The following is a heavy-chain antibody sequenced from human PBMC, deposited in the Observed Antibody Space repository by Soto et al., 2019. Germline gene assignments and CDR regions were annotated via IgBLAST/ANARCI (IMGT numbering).Heavy chain of an antibody. CDR3: ARVAHCISTSCYGRIYGMDV. CDR2: VYYSGST. V-gene: IGHV4-59*01. J-gene: IGHJ6*02. CDR1: GGSISNYY. Sequence: ASETLSLTCTVSGGSISNYYWSWVRQPPGKGLEWIGYVYYSGSTNYNPSLKSRVTISAYTSKNQFSLKLSSVTATDTAVYYCARVAHCISTSCYGRIYGMDVWGQGTTVT. D-gene: IGHD2-2*01.